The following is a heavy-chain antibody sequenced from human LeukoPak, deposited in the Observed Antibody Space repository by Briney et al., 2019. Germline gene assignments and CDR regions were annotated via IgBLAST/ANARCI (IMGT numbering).Heavy chain of an antibody. J-gene: IGHJ4*02. CDR3: ASFRGYSYGYHY. V-gene: IGHV4-34*01. CDR1: GGSFSGYY. Sequence: SETLSLTCAVYGGSFSGYYWSWIRQPPGKGLEWIGEINHSGSTNYNPSLKSRVTISVDTSKNQFSLKLSSVTAADTAVHYCASFRGYSYGYHYWGQGTLVTVSS. CDR2: INHSGST. D-gene: IGHD5-18*01.